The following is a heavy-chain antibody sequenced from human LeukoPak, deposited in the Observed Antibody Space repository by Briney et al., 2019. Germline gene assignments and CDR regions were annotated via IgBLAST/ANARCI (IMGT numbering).Heavy chain of an antibody. CDR1: GCTFSSYA. CDR3: ARDYNSIAVAGDFGY. D-gene: IGHD6-19*01. J-gene: IGHJ4*02. CDR2: ISYDGSNK. V-gene: IGHV3-30*04. Sequence: GGSLRLPCAASGCTFSSYAVHWVRQAPGKGLEWVAVISYDGSNKYYADSVKGRFTISRDNSKNTLYLQMNSLRAEDTAVYYCARDYNSIAVAGDFGYWGQGTLVTVSS.